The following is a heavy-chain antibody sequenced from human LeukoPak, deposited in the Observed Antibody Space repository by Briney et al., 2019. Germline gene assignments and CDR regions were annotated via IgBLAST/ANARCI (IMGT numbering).Heavy chain of an antibody. J-gene: IGHJ4*02. D-gene: IGHD6-19*01. CDR1: GFTFSSYA. V-gene: IGHV3-30-3*01. Sequence: PGRSLRLSCAASGFTFSSYAMHWVRQAPGKGLEWVAVISYDGSNKYYADSVKGRFTISRDNSKNTPYLQMNSLRAEDTAVYYCARELGLAVAAPFDYWGQGALVTVSS. CDR2: ISYDGSNK. CDR3: ARELGLAVAAPFDY.